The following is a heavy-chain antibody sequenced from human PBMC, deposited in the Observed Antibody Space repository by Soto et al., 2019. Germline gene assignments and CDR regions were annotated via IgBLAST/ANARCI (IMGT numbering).Heavy chain of an antibody. D-gene: IGHD7-27*01. V-gene: IGHV1-3*01. Sequence: ASVKVSCKASGYTFTSYAMHWVRQAPGQRLEWMGWINAGNGNTKYSQKFQGRVTITRDTSASTAYMELSSLRSEDTAVYYCARRIQLGISVGFDYWGQGTLVTVSS. CDR3: ARRIQLGISVGFDY. CDR2: INAGNGNT. CDR1: GYTFTSYA. J-gene: IGHJ4*02.